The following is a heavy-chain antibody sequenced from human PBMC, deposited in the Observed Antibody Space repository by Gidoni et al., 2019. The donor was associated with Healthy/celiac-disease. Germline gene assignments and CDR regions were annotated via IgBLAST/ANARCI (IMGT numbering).Heavy chain of an antibody. D-gene: IGHD4-17*01. CDR3: AKEPGGYGDYGDY. Sequence: QVQLLESGGGVVQPGRSLRLSCAASGFTFSSYGMHWVRQAPGKGLEWLAFISYDGSNKYYADSVKGRFTISRDNSKNTLYLQMNSLRAEDTAVYYCAKEPGGYGDYGDYCSQGTLVTVSS. CDR1: GFTFSSYG. CDR2: ISYDGSNK. J-gene: IGHJ4*02. V-gene: IGHV3-30*18.